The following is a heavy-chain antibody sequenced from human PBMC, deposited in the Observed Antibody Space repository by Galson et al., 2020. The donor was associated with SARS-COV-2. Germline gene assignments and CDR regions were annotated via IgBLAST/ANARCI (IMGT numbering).Heavy chain of an antibody. V-gene: IGHV7-4-1*02. J-gene: IGHJ6*02. CDR1: GYTFTSYA. CDR3: ARGDVITIFGVVIGPKNYYYGMDD. Sequence: ASVKVSCKASGYTFTSYAMNWVRQAPGQGLEWMGWINTNTGNPTYAQGFTGRFVFSLDTSVSTAYLQISSLKAEDTAVYYCARGDVITIFGVVIGPKNYYYGMDDWGQGTTVTVSS. CDR2: INTNTGNP. D-gene: IGHD3-3*01.